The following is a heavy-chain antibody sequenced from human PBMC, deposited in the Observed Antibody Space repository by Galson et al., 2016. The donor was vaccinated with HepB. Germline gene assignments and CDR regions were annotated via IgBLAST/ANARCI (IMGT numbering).Heavy chain of an antibody. CDR1: GGSISDSYYY. J-gene: IGHJ3*02. CDR2: IYYSGSS. D-gene: IGHD3-10*01. V-gene: IGHV4-39*01. CDR3: SRPKGYNTASESHFPGVYAFDI. Sequence: ETLSLTCSVSGGSISDSYYYWGWIRQPPGKGLEWLGSIYYSGSSDYNPSLNSRVTISVDTSKNQFSLKLTSVTAADTAVYYCSRPKGYNTASESHFPGVYAFDIWGQGTMVTVSS.